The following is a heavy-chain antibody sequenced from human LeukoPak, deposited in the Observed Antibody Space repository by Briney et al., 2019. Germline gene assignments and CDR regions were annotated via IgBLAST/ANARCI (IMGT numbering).Heavy chain of an antibody. CDR1: GFTFSSYG. CDR2: IRYDGSNK. J-gene: IGHJ3*02. V-gene: IGHV3-30*02. Sequence: GGSLRLSCAASGFTFSSYGMHWVRQAPGKGLEWVAFIRYDGSNKYYADSVKGRFTISRDNSKNTLYLQMNSLRAEDTAVYYCAKDLPITMIENDAFDIWGQGTMVTVCS. D-gene: IGHD3-22*01. CDR3: AKDLPITMIENDAFDI.